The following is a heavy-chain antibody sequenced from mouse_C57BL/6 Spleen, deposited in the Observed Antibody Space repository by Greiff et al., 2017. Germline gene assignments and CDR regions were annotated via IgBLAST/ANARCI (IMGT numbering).Heavy chain of an antibody. CDR2: IDPENGDT. CDR3: TTLSGTWDDY. D-gene: IGHD4-1*01. Sequence: EVKLVESGAELVRPGASVKLSCTASGFNIKDDYMHWVKQRPEQGLEWIGWIDPENGDTEYASKFQGKATITADTSSNTAYLQLSSLTSEDTAVYYCTTLSGTWDDYWGQGTTLTVSS. CDR1: GFNIKDDY. J-gene: IGHJ2*01. V-gene: IGHV14-4*01.